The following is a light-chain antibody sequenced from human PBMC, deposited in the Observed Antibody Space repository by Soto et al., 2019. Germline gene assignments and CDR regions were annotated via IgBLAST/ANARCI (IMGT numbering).Light chain of an antibody. CDR3: CSYAGSYTWV. V-gene: IGLV2-11*01. Sequence: QSVLTQPRSVPGSPGQSVTISCTGTSSDVGGYNYVSWYQQHPGKAPKLMIYDVSKRPSGVPDRFSGSKSGNTASLTISGRKAEDEADYYCCSYAGSYTWVFGGGTKLTVL. CDR2: DVS. J-gene: IGLJ3*02. CDR1: SSDVGGYNY.